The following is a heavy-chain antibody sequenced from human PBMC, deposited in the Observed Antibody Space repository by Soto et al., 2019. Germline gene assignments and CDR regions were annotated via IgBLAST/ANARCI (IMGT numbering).Heavy chain of an antibody. Sequence: SETLSLPCTVSGASITDSYWSWIRQPPEKGLEWIGYIYFSGVATYNPSLKSRATMSRDTSKNEFSLKLTSVTAADTAIYYCARGDSDLAVSEAAYWGQGTLVTVS. CDR3: ARGDSDLAVSEAAY. CDR2: IYFSGVA. V-gene: IGHV4-59*01. D-gene: IGHD2-15*01. CDR1: GASITDSY. J-gene: IGHJ1*01.